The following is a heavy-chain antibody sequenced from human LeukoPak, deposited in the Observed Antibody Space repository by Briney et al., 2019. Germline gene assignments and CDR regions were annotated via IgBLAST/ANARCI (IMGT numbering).Heavy chain of an antibody. CDR2: IYPGGRT. CDR1: GGPINSFY. Sequence: SETLSLTCIVSGGPINSFYWSWIRQIPGKGLEWIGYIYPGGRTSYNPSLKSRLSISVDTSKNHFSLKVRSVTAADTAVYYCVRSSGSYYNPYEFDYWGQGTLVTVSS. D-gene: IGHD1-26*01. V-gene: IGHV4-4*09. J-gene: IGHJ4*02. CDR3: VRSSGSYYNPYEFDY.